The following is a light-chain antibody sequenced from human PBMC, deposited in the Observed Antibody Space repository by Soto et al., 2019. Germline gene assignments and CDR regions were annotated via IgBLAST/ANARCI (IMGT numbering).Light chain of an antibody. J-gene: IGKJ1*01. CDR3: QQRSNWPRT. V-gene: IGKV3-11*01. Sequence: EIVLTQSPATLSLSPGERATLSCRASQSVSSYLAWYHHKPGQAPRLLIYDASNRATGIPARFSGSGSGTDFTLTISSLEPEDFAVYYCQQRSNWPRTFGQGTKVEIK. CDR2: DAS. CDR1: QSVSSY.